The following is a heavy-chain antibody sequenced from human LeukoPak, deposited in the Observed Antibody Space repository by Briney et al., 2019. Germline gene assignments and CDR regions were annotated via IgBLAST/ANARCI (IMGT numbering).Heavy chain of an antibody. CDR2: ISSSSSYI. CDR1: GFIFSSYS. V-gene: IGHV3-21*01. Sequence: PGGSLRLSCAASGFIFSSYSMNWVRQAPGKGLEWVSSISSSSSYIYYADSVKGRFTISRDNAKNSLYLQMNSLRAEDTAIYYCAREVRRVQLPYYMDVWGKGTTVTISS. D-gene: IGHD5-18*01. CDR3: AREVRRVQLPYYMDV. J-gene: IGHJ6*03.